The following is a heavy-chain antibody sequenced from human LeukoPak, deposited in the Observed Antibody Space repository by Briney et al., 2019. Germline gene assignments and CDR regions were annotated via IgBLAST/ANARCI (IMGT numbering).Heavy chain of an antibody. D-gene: IGHD6-13*01. CDR2: MNPNSGNT. V-gene: IGHV1-8*03. Sequence: ASVKVSRKASGYTFTSYDINWVRQATGQGLEWMGWMNPNSGNTGYAQKFQGRVTITRNTSISTAYMELSSLRSEDTAVYYCARKYSSSWYYQGGYMDVWGKGTTVTVSS. CDR1: GYTFTSYD. CDR3: ARKYSSSWYYQGGYMDV. J-gene: IGHJ6*03.